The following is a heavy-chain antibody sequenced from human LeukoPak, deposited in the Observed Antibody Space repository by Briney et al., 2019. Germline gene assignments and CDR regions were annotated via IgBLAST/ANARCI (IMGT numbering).Heavy chain of an antibody. CDR2: IYHSGST. J-gene: IGHJ3*02. V-gene: IGHV4-34*01. CDR3: ARDSVFNGFDI. D-gene: IGHD2-8*01. Sequence: RPSETLSLTCAVYGGSFSGYYWSWIRQPPGKGLEWIAYIYHSGSTYYNPSLKSRVTTSVDRSKNQFSLKMSSVTAADTAMYYCARDSVFNGFDIWGQGTMVTVSS. CDR1: GGSFSGYY.